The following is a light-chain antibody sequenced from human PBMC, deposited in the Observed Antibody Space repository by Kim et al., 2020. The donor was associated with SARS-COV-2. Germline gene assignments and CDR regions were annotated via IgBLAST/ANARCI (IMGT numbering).Light chain of an antibody. CDR2: EAS. Sequence: EIVLTQSPATLSLSPGERATLSCRASQSVSSYLAWYPQKSGQAPRLLIYEASKRATGIPSRVSGSGSGTDFTLTISSLEPEDFAVYYCQQRSNWPGTFGQGTKVDIK. J-gene: IGKJ1*01. V-gene: IGKV3-11*01. CDR1: QSVSSY. CDR3: QQRSNWPGT.